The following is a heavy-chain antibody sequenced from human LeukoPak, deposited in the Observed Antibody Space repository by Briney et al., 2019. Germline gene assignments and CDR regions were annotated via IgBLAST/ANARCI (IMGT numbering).Heavy chain of an antibody. CDR2: ISYDGSNK. V-gene: IGHV3-30*03. CDR3: ARAGVLRYLGD. CDR1: GFTFSSYG. Sequence: GRSLRLSCAASGFTFSSYGMHWVRQAPGKGLEWVAVISYDGSNKYYADSVRGRFTISRDNSKNTLYLQMNSLRAEDTAIYYCARAGVLRYLGDWGQGTLVTVSS. J-gene: IGHJ4*02. D-gene: IGHD3-9*01.